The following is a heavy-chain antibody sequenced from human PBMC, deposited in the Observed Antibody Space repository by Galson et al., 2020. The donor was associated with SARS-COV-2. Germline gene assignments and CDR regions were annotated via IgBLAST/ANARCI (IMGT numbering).Heavy chain of an antibody. CDR3: AKGQQVLELLYFYTMDV. CDR2: ISYDGSKK. V-gene: IGHV3-30*18. D-gene: IGHD6-13*01. Sequence: GGSLRLSCAASGFTFSSYGIHWVRQAPGKGLEWVAVISYDGSKKFYADPVTGRFTISRDNAKNTLYLQMNSLRAEDTAVYYCAKGQQVLELLYFYTMDVWGQGTTVTVSS. CDR1: GFTFSSYG. J-gene: IGHJ6*02.